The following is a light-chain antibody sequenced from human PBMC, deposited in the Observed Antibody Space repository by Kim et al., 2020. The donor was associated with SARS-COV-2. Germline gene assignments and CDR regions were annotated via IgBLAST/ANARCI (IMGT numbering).Light chain of an antibody. CDR3: QQYGSSPRT. CDR1: XSVSSSY. V-gene: IGKV3-20*01. CDR2: GAS. Sequence: EIVLTQSPGTLSLSPGERATLSCRASXSVSSSYLAWYQQKPGQAPRLLIYGASSRATGIPDRFSGSGSGTDFTLTISRLEPEDFAVYYCQQYGSSPRTFGQGTXV. J-gene: IGKJ1*01.